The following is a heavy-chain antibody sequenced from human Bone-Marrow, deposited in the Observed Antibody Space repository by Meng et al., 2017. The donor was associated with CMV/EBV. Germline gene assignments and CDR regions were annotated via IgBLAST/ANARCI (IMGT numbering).Heavy chain of an antibody. J-gene: IGHJ6*02. Sequence: SETLSLTCTVSGGSISSNYYWGWIRQPPGKGLEWIGSIYYSGSTYYNPSLKSRVTISGDTSKNQFPLKLSSVTAADTAVYYCARQDRSNFGMDVWGQGTTVTVSS. CDR1: GGSISSNYY. CDR3: ARQDRSNFGMDV. CDR2: IYYSGST. V-gene: IGHV4-39*01. D-gene: IGHD3/OR15-3a*01.